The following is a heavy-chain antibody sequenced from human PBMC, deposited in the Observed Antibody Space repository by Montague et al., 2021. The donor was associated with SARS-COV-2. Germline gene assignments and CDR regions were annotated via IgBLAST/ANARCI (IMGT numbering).Heavy chain of an antibody. J-gene: IGHJ4*02. CDR1: GGSISSYY. Sequence: SETLSLTCTVSGGSISSYYWNWIRQPPGKGLEWIGYIFNSGSTNXNPSLKSRVTISVDTSKNQLSLRLRSVTAADTAVYYCVRVGVSNWYSFFDYWGQGTLVTVSS. CDR2: IFNSGST. D-gene: IGHD6-13*01. CDR3: VRVGVSNWYSFFDY. V-gene: IGHV4-59*01.